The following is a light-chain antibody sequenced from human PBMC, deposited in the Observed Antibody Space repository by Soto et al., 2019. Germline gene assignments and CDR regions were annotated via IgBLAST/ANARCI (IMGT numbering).Light chain of an antibody. V-gene: IGLV1-40*01. CDR2: SDD. CDR3: AAWDDSLSGDV. Sequence: QSVLTQTPSVSGAPGQKITMSCTGSSSNIGAGYDVHWYQQVPGAAPRLLIYSDDQRPSGVPDRFSGSKSGTSASLAISGLQAEDEADYYCAAWDDSLSGDVFGTGTKLTVL. CDR1: SSNIGAGYD. J-gene: IGLJ1*01.